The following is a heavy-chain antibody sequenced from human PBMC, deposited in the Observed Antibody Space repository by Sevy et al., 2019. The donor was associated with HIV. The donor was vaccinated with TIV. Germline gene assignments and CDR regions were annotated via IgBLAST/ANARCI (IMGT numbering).Heavy chain of an antibody. CDR2: FDPEDEET. Sequence: ASVKVSCKVSGYTLTELAMHWVRLAPGKGLEWMGSFDPEDEETIYAQKFQGRVTMTEDTSTDTAYMELSSLRSEDTAVYYCATTKDYYDSSGSPFDYWGQGTLVTVSS. V-gene: IGHV1-24*01. D-gene: IGHD3-22*01. J-gene: IGHJ4*02. CDR1: GYTLTELA. CDR3: ATTKDYYDSSGSPFDY.